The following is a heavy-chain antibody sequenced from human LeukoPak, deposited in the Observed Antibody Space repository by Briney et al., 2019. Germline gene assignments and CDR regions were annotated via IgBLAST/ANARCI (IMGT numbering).Heavy chain of an antibody. J-gene: IGHJ4*02. CDR2: IYYSGST. Sequence: SETLSLTCTVSGGSISSYYWSWIRQPPGKGREWIRDIYYSGSTNYNPSLKSRVTISVDTSKNQFSLKLSSVTAAHTAVYYCAKDREAHMIVVVITPVYFDYWGQGTLVTVSS. V-gene: IGHV4-59*01. CDR1: GGSISSYY. CDR3: AKDREAHMIVVVITPVYFDY. D-gene: IGHD3-22*01.